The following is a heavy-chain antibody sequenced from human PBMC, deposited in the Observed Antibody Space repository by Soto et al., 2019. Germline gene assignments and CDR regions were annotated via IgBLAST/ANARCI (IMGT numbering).Heavy chain of an antibody. CDR3: ARHPGYCSGSSCYGYYTMDV. CDR2: ISRSGSP. D-gene: IGHD2-2*01. Sequence: SETLSLTCAVYGGSFIDYYWSWIRQSPGKGLEWIGEISRSGSPNYNPSLKSRVTMSVVTSKNQFSLKLNSVTAADTAVYFCARHPGYCSGSSCYGYYTMDVWGQGTTVTVSS. CDR1: GGSFIDYY. V-gene: IGHV4-34*01. J-gene: IGHJ6*02.